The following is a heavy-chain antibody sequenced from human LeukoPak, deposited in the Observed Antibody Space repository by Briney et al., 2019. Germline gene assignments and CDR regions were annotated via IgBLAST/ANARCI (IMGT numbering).Heavy chain of an antibody. CDR2: ISGNGDST. V-gene: IGHV3-23*01. Sequence: GGSLRLSCTASGFTFSSYAMSWVRQAPGKGLEWVSAISGNGDSTYYADSVKGRFTISRDNSKNTLFLQMNSLRAEDPAVYYCAKQIPVTPLRTLIDYWGQGTLVTVSS. CDR3: AKQIPVTPLRTLIDY. D-gene: IGHD4-17*01. J-gene: IGHJ4*02. CDR1: GFTFSSYA.